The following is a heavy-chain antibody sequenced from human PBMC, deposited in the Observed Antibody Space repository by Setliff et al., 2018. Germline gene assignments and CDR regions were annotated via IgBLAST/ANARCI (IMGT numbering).Heavy chain of an antibody. CDR2: IKRDGREI. CDR1: GFPFSSYW. Sequence: SLRLSCAASGFPFSSYWMSWVRQAPGKGLEWVANIKRDGREIYYVDSVKGRFTISRDNAKNSLYLQMNSLRAEDTAVYYCASGHRYGYLFEYWGQGTLVTVSS. V-gene: IGHV3-7*03. D-gene: IGHD5-18*01. J-gene: IGHJ4*02. CDR3: ASGHRYGYLFEY.